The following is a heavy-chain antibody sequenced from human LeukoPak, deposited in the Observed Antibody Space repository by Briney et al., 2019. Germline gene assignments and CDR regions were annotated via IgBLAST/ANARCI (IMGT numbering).Heavy chain of an antibody. CDR1: GGSISSYY. J-gene: IGHJ6*03. D-gene: IGHD2-15*01. Sequence: PSETMSLTCTVSGGSISSYYWSWIRQPAGKGLEWIGRIYTSGSTNYNPSLKSRVTMSVDTSKNQFSLKLSPVTAADTAVYYCARDVRNCSGGSCYSRERDYYYYYYMDVWGKGTTATVSS. V-gene: IGHV4-4*07. CDR3: ARDVRNCSGGSCYSRERDYYYYYYMDV. CDR2: IYTSGST.